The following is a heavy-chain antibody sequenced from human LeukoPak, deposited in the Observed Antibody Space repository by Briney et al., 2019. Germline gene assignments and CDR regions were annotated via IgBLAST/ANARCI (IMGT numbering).Heavy chain of an antibody. J-gene: IGHJ4*02. CDR1: GFTFSSYG. CDR3: AKEGVYYDSSGYYPYYFDY. CDR2: ISGSGGST. D-gene: IGHD3-22*01. V-gene: IGHV3-23*01. Sequence: PGGSLRLSCAASGFTFSSYGMSWVRQAPGKGLEWVSAISGSGGSTYYADSVKGRFTISRDNSKNTLYLQMNSLRAEDTAVYYCAKEGVYYDSSGYYPYYFDYWGQGTLVTVSS.